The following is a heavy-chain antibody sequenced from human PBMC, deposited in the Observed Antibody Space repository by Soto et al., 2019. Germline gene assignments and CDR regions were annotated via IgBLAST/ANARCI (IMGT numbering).Heavy chain of an antibody. CDR1: GGSVSSGGYY. V-gene: IGHV4-31*03. CDR2: IHYSGST. D-gene: IGHD6-13*01. CDR3: ARAGGAGSGHDWFDP. J-gene: IGHJ5*02. Sequence: SLTCNVSGGSVSSGGYYWGWIRQHPGKGLEWIGYIHYSGSTYYNPSLKSRVTMSIDTSKNLFSLNLSSVTAADTAVYYCARAGGAGSGHDWFDPWGQGTLVTVSS.